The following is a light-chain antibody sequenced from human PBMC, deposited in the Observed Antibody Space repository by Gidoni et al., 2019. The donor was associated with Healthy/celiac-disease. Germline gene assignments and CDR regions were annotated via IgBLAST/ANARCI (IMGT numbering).Light chain of an antibody. CDR2: KAS. J-gene: IGKJ2*04. Sequence: DTQMTQSPSTLSASVGDRVTIACRASQRISSWLAWYQQKPGKAPKLLIYKASSLESGVPSSFSGSGSGTEFTLTISSLQPDDFATYYCQQYNSYSCSFGQGTKLEIK. CDR1: QRISSW. V-gene: IGKV1-5*03. CDR3: QQYNSYSCS.